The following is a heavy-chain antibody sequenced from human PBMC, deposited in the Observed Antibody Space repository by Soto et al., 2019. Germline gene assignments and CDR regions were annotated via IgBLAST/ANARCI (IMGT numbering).Heavy chain of an antibody. V-gene: IGHV3-7*04. D-gene: IGHD2-2*02. CDR3: SGGTYT. J-gene: IGHJ4*02. CDR2: IKEDGSEE. CDR1: GFTFSRFW. Sequence: EAQLVESGGGLVQPGGSLRLSCAASGFTFSRFWMSWVRQAPGKGLEWVANIKEDGSEEYYVDSVEGRFTISRDNAKNSLYLQMNSLRAEDTALYYCSGGTYTWGQGTLVTVSS.